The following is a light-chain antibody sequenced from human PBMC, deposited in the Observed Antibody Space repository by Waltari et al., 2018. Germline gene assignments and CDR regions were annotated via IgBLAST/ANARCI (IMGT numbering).Light chain of an antibody. CDR2: DAS. J-gene: IGKJ2*01. CDR3: QQYDHPPYT. CDR1: QAISNH. Sequence: DIQMTQSSSSQSASVGDRVTLTCQASQAISNHLNWYQHKAGKAPNLLIYDASTLEAGVPSRFSGSGSGTAFTLTISSLQPEDIATYYCQQYDHPPYTFGQGTKLDI. V-gene: IGKV1-33*01.